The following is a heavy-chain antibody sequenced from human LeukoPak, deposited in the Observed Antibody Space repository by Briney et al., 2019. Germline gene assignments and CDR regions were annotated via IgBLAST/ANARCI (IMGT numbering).Heavy chain of an antibody. CDR1: GGSFSGYY. V-gene: IGHV4-34*01. CDR3: ARNDYGDSYYYYGMDV. D-gene: IGHD4-17*01. J-gene: IGHJ6*02. Sequence: PSETLSLTCAVYGGSFSGYYWSWIRQPPGKGLEWIGEINHSGSTNYNPSLKSRVTISVDTSKNQFSLKLSSVTAADTAVYYCARNDYGDSYYYYGMDVWGQGTTVTVSS. CDR2: INHSGST.